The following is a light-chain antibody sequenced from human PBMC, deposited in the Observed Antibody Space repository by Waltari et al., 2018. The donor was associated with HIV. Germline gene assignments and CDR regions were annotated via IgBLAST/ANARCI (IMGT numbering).Light chain of an antibody. CDR1: SSDVGGYNY. CDR3: SSYTSSSTLV. V-gene: IGLV2-14*01. CDR2: DVS. J-gene: IGLJ2*01. Sequence: QSALTQPASVSGSPGQSITISCTGTSSDVGGYNYVSWYKQYAGKAPKLMIYDVSNRPSGVSNRFSGSKSGNTASLTISGLQAEYEADYYCSSYTSSSTLVFGGGTKLTVL.